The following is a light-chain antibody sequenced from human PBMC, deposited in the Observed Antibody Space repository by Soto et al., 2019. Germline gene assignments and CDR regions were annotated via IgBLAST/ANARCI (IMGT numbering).Light chain of an antibody. V-gene: IGLV3-1*01. CDR1: KLGNKY. CDR2: QDN. Sequence: SYELTQPLSVSVSPGQTASITCSGDKLGNKYVYWYQQRPGQSPVLVIYQDNKRPSVIPERFSGSSSGSTATLTISGAQTMDEADYYCQAWDSSTLVFGGGTKVTVL. J-gene: IGLJ3*02. CDR3: QAWDSSTLV.